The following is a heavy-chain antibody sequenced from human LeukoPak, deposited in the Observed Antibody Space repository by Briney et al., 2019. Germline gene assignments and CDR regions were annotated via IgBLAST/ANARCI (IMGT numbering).Heavy chain of an antibody. CDR3: AKGANFGEVIIGYFDY. V-gene: IGHV3-23*01. CDR2: ISGSGGST. CDR1: GFTFSSYA. Sequence: GGSLRLSCAASGFTFSSYAMSWVRQAPGKGLEWVSAISGSGGSTYYADSVKGRFTISRDNSKNTLYLQMNSLRAEDTAVYYCAKGANFGEVIIGYFDYWGQGTLVTVSS. J-gene: IGHJ4*02. D-gene: IGHD3-3*01.